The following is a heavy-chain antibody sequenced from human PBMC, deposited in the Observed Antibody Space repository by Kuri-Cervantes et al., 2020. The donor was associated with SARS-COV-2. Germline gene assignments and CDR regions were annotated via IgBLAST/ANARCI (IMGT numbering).Heavy chain of an antibody. CDR3: ARDYYDSSGLYYFDY. CDR1: GGSISSGDYY. V-gene: IGHV4-39*07. D-gene: IGHD3-22*01. Sequence: SETLSLTCTVSGGSISSGDYYWSWIRQPPGKGLEWIGEINHSGSTYYNPSLKSRVTISVDTSKNQFSLKLSSVTAADTAVYYCARDYYDSSGLYYFDYWGQGTLVTVSS. CDR2: INHSGST. J-gene: IGHJ4*02.